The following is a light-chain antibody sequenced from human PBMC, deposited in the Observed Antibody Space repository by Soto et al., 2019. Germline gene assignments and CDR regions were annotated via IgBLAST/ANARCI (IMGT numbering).Light chain of an antibody. CDR3: QQYNSYPLT. V-gene: IGKV1-5*03. Sequence: DIQMTQSPSTLSASVGDRVTITCRASQSISMWLAWYQQKPGKAPKVLIYKASNLQSGVPSRFSGSGSGTEFTLTISSLQPDDFATYYCQQYNSYPLTLGPGTKVNIK. CDR2: KAS. J-gene: IGKJ3*01. CDR1: QSISMW.